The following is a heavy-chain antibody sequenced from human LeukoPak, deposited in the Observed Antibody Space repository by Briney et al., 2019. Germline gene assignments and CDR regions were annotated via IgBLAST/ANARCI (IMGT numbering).Heavy chain of an antibody. D-gene: IGHD3-9*01. J-gene: IGHJ4*02. CDR3: ARDFDMGITPGDDFDF. Sequence: GGSLRLSCAASGFSFSKYWMRWVRQPPGEGLVWVSRIKEDGTYTSYADSVKGRFTISRDNARNTVFLQMNSLRAEDTAVYYCARDFDMGITPGDDFDFWGQGTLVTVSS. CDR1: GFSFSKYW. V-gene: IGHV3-74*01. CDR2: IKEDGTYT.